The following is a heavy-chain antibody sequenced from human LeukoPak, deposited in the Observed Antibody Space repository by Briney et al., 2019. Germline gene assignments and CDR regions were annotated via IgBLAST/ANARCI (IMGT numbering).Heavy chain of an antibody. J-gene: IGHJ4*02. CDR3: ARELLYSIPHYYDSSGYPSFGY. Sequence: GGSLRLSCAASGFTFSSYAMHWVRQAPGKGLEWVAVISYDGNNKYYADSVKGRFTISRDNSKNTLYLQMNSLRAEDTAVYYCARELLYSIPHYYDSSGYPSFGYWGQGTLVTVSS. CDR2: ISYDGNNK. D-gene: IGHD3-22*01. V-gene: IGHV3-30-3*01. CDR1: GFTFSSYA.